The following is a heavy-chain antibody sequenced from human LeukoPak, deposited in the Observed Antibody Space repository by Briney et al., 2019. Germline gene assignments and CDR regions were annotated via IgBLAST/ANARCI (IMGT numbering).Heavy chain of an antibody. CDR3: ARAGYYNFWSGSYREIQEWFDS. V-gene: IGHV4-61*02. Sequence: PSETLSLTSAVSGYSISSGYYWGWIRQPAGKGLEWIGRIYTGGSTNYNPSLKSRVTISVDTSKDQFSLKLSSVTAADTAMYYCARAGYYNFWSGSYREIQEWFDSWGQGTLVTVS. D-gene: IGHD3-3*01. J-gene: IGHJ5*01. CDR1: GYSISSGYY. CDR2: IYTGGST.